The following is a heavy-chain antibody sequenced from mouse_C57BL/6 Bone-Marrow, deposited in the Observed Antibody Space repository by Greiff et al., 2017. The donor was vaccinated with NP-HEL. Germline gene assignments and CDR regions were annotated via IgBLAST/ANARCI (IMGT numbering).Heavy chain of an antibody. D-gene: IGHD1-1*01. CDR3: ARAPYYYGIDY. CDR2: ISDGGSYT. Sequence: EVQLVESGGGLVKPGGSLKLSCAASGFTFSSYAMSWVRQTPEKRLEWVATISDGGSYTYYPDNVKGRFTISRDNAKNNLYLQMSHLKSEDTAMYYCARAPYYYGIDYWGQGTTLTVTA. J-gene: IGHJ2*01. V-gene: IGHV5-4*01. CDR1: GFTFSSYA.